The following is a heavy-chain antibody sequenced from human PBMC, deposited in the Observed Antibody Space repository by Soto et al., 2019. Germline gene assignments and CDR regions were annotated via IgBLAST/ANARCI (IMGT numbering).Heavy chain of an antibody. Sequence: GASVKVSCKASGGTFSSYTISWVRQAPGQGLEWMGRIIPILGIANYAQKFQGRVTITADKSTSTAYMELSSLRSEDTAVYYCARDSARVVVVAATKGGLDTWAQGALVPVSS. V-gene: IGHV1-69*04. CDR2: IIPILGIA. D-gene: IGHD2-15*01. CDR3: ARDSARVVVVAATKGGLDT. J-gene: IGHJ4*02. CDR1: GGTFSSYT.